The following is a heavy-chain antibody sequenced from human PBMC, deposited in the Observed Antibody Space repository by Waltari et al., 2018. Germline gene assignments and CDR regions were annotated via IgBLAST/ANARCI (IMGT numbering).Heavy chain of an antibody. V-gene: IGHV4-59*11. Sequence: QVQLQESGPGLVKPSETLSLTCTVSGGSISSPYWSWLRHPPGKGLEWIGYIYYSGSTNYNPSLKSRVTISVDTSKNQFSLKLSSVTAADTAVYYCARAKYTMIKNNAFDIWGQGTMVTVSS. CDR1: GGSISSPY. J-gene: IGHJ3*02. CDR2: IYYSGST. CDR3: ARAKYTMIKNNAFDI. D-gene: IGHD3-22*01.